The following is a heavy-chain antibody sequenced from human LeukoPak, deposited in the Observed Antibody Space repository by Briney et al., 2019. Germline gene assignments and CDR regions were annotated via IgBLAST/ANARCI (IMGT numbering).Heavy chain of an antibody. CDR3: ARAPTVLVGYCSSSSCQADY. CDR1: GFTFSSYS. D-gene: IGHD2-2*01. V-gene: IGHV3-21*01. CDR2: ISGDSRYI. J-gene: IGHJ4*02. Sequence: GGSLRLSCAASGFTFSSYSMNWVRQAPGKGLEWVSAISGDSRYIYYADSVRGRFTISRDNAENSLYLQMNSLRVEDTAVYYCARAPTVLVGYCSSSSCQADYWGQGTLVTISS.